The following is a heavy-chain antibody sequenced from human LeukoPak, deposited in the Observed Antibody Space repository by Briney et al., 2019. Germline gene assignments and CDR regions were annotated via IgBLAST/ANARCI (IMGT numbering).Heavy chain of an antibody. CDR2: INEHGSIT. CDR1: GFTFSTYW. V-gene: IGHV3-74*01. Sequence: GGSLRLSCAASGFTFSTYWMPWVRQTPGEGLVWVSRINEHGSITDYADSVRDRFTISRDNAKNTLYLHMNSLGAEDTAMYYCARDVAGAGSHWGHGTLVTVSS. D-gene: IGHD6-19*01. CDR3: ARDVAGAGSH. J-gene: IGHJ4*01.